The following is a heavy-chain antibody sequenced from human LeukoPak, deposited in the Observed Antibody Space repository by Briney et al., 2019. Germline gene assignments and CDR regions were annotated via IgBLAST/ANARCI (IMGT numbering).Heavy chain of an antibody. CDR2: SSSSGSTI. D-gene: IGHD1-26*01. J-gene: IGHJ6*03. V-gene: IGHV3-11*04. CDR3: ARGGSYRHYYYYYMDV. Sequence: GGSLTLSCAASGFTFSDYYMNWIRQPPAKGLEWVSYSSSSGSTIYYADSVKGRFTISRDNAKNSLYLQMNSLRAEDTAVYYCARGGSYRHYYYYYMDVWGKGTTVTVSS. CDR1: GFTFSDYY.